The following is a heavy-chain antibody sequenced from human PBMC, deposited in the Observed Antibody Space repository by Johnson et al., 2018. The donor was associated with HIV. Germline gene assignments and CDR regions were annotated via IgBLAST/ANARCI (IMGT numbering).Heavy chain of an antibody. D-gene: IGHD6-13*01. Sequence: VQLVESGGGLVHPGGSLRLSCAASGFTFSDHDMHWVRQTEGIGLEWVSAIGTIGDTHYHGSVKGRFTISRENATNFLYLQMNSLAAGDTAVYYCARGRPGGPNLLDAAGNDAFDSWGQGTMVTVSS. CDR1: GFTFSDHD. CDR3: ARGRPGGPNLLDAAGNDAFDS. CDR2: IGTIGDT. J-gene: IGHJ3*02. V-gene: IGHV3-13*01.